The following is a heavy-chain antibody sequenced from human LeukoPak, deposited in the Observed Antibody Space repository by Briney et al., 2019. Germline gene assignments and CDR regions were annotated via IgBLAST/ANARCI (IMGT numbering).Heavy chain of an antibody. CDR3: AKGVAVAGTRAFDI. CDR2: IWYEGSNK. Sequence: GGSLRLSCAASGFTFSSYGMHWVRQAPGKGLEWVAVIWYEGSNKYYADSVKGRFTISRDNSKNTLYLQMNSLRAEDTAVYYCAKGVAVAGTRAFDIWGQGTMVTVSS. CDR1: GFTFSSYG. V-gene: IGHV3-33*06. D-gene: IGHD6-19*01. J-gene: IGHJ3*02.